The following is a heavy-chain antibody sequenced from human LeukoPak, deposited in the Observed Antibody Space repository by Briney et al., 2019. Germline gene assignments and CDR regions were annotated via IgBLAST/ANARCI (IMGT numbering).Heavy chain of an antibody. CDR2: IYPDDSET. Sequence: GESLKISCKHSEYSFPTYCVGWVRQMPGKGLEWMGIIYPDDSETRYSPSFQGQVTISADRSISTAYLQWSSLKASDTAMYYCAIGRGGQQLGDFWGQGTLVTVSS. J-gene: IGHJ4*02. CDR3: AIGRGGQQLGDF. CDR1: EYSFPTYC. V-gene: IGHV5-51*01. D-gene: IGHD6-13*01.